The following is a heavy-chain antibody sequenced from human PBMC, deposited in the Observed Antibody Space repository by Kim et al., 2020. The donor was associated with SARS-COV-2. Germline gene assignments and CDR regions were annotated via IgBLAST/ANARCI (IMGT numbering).Heavy chain of an antibody. V-gene: IGHV1-69*13. D-gene: IGHD3-22*01. CDR1: GGTFSSYA. J-gene: IGHJ4*02. Sequence: SVKVSCKASGGTFSSYAISWVRQAPGQGLEWMGGIIPIFGTANYAQKFQGRVTITADESTSTAYMELSSLRSEDTAVYYCARKVWYYYDSSGYLDYWGQGTLVTVSS. CDR2: IIPIFGTA. CDR3: ARKVWYYYDSSGYLDY.